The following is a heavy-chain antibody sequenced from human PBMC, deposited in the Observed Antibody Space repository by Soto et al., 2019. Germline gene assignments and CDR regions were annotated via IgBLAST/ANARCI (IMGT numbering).Heavy chain of an antibody. D-gene: IGHD2-2*01. CDR2: INRSGST. J-gene: IGHJ4*02. V-gene: IGHV4-34*01. CDR1: GGSFSGYY. Sequence: SETLSLTCAVYGGSFSGYYLSWIRQPPGKGLEWIGEINRSGSTNYNPSLKSRVTISVDTSKNQFSLKLSSVTAADTAVYYCARGRDDVVVPAAMGVDYWGQGTLVTVSS. CDR3: ARGRDDVVVPAAMGVDY.